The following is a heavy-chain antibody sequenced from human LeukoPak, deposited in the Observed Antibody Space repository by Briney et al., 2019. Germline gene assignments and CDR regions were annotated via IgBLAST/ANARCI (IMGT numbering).Heavy chain of an antibody. D-gene: IGHD3-10*01. Sequence: ASVTVSCKASGYMFTDFYLHWVRQAPGQGLEWMGWINPNSGGTNYAQKFQGRVTMTRDTSISTAYMELSRLRSDDTAVYYCARGFRVIWNYYYYYMDVWGKGTTVTVSS. CDR1: GYMFTDFY. CDR3: ARGFRVIWNYYYYYMDV. CDR2: INPNSGGT. V-gene: IGHV1-2*02. J-gene: IGHJ6*03.